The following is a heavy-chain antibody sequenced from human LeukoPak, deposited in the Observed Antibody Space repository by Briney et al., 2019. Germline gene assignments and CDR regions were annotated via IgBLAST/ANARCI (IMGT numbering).Heavy chain of an antibody. CDR1: GGSISSGDYY. J-gene: IGHJ6*03. D-gene: IGHD7-27*01. Sequence: SQTLSLTCTVSGGSISSGDYYWSWIRQSPGKGREWLGYIYYSGSTYYNPSLKSRIIISADTSRNQFSLNLSSVTAADTAVYYCARSLGRGYYYYMDVWGKGTTVTVSS. V-gene: IGHV4-30-4*08. CDR3: ARSLGRGYYYYMDV. CDR2: IYYSGST.